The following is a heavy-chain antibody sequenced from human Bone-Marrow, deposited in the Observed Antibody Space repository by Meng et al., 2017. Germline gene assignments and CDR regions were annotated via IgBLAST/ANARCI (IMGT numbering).Heavy chain of an antibody. Sequence: GESLKISCAASGFTFSSYWMSWVRQAPGKGLEWVANIKQDGSEKYYVDSVKGRFTISRDNAKNSLYLQMNSLRAEDTAVYYCARGLGWELLMYEPDYWGQGTLVTVSS. D-gene: IGHD1-26*01. CDR3: ARGLGWELLMYEPDY. CDR1: GFTFSSYW. CDR2: IKQDGSEK. J-gene: IGHJ4*02. V-gene: IGHV3-7*01.